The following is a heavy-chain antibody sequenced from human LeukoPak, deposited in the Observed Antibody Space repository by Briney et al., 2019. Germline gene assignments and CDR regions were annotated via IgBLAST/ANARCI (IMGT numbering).Heavy chain of an antibody. V-gene: IGHV3-30*18. CDR3: AKGSAAAAVLDY. CDR2: ISYDGKTK. Sequence: GGSLRLSCAASGFTFRTFGMHWVRQAPGKGLEWVAVISYDGKTKHFADSVKGRFTISRDNSKNTLFLQMNSLRYKDSAVYFCAKGSAAAAVLDYWGQGTLVTVSS. D-gene: IGHD6-13*01. J-gene: IGHJ4*02. CDR1: GFTFRTFG.